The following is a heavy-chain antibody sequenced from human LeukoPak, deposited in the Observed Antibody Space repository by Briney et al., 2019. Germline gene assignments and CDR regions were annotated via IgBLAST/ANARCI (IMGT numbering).Heavy chain of an antibody. J-gene: IGHJ2*01. CDR3: ARVGTATRYWYFDL. D-gene: IGHD1/OR15-1a*01. Sequence: SQTLSLTCTVSGGSISSGSYYWSWIRQPAGKGLEWIGRIYTSGSTNYNPSLKSRVTISADTSKNQFSLKLSSVTAADTAVYYCARVGTATRYWYFDLWGRGTLVTVSS. V-gene: IGHV4-61*02. CDR1: GGSISSGSYY. CDR2: IYTSGST.